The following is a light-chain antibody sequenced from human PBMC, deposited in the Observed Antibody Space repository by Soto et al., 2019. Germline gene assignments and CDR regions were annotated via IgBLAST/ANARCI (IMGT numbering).Light chain of an antibody. CDR2: DAS. CDR1: QDISNY. Sequence: DIQMTQSPSSLSASVGDRVTITCQASQDISNYLNWYQQKPGKAPKLLIYDASNLETGVPSGCSGSGAGTDFTFSISSLQPEDIASYYCHQYVSLPLLTFGPGTKVDIK. J-gene: IGKJ3*01. CDR3: HQYVSLPLLT. V-gene: IGKV1-33*01.